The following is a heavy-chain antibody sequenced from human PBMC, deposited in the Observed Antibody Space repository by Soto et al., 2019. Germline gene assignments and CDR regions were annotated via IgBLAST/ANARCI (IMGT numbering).Heavy chain of an antibody. CDR2: INPGDHET. CDR3: ARSPRSSPYFDF. V-gene: IGHV5-51*01. CDR1: GYTFSNFW. Sequence: GESLKISCQCSGYTFSNFWIGWVRQLPGQGLEWMGIINPGDHETRYSPSFLGKVTISAEKSINTAYLQWSSLEASDSAFYFCARSPRSSPYFDFWGQGALVTVSS. J-gene: IGHJ4*02. D-gene: IGHD6-13*01.